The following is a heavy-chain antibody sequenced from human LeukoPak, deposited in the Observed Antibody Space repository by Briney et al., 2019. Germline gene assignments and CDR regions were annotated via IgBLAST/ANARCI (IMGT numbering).Heavy chain of an antibody. CDR3: VHRPTTTGAAPFDY. CDR1: GFSLSTSGVG. D-gene: IGHD4-11*01. J-gene: IGHJ4*02. V-gene: IGHV2-5*01. Sequence: ESGLTLVKPTQTLTLTCTFSGFSLSTSGVGVGWIRQPPGKALEWLALIYWNDYKRYSPSLKSRLTITKDTSKNQVLLTMTNMVPVDTARYYGVHRPTTTGAAPFDYWGQGTLVTVSS. CDR2: IYWNDYK.